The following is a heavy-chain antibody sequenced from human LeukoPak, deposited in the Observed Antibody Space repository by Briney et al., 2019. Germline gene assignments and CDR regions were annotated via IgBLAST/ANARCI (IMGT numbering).Heavy chain of an antibody. V-gene: IGHV3-7*01. D-gene: IGHD6-19*01. Sequence: PGGSLRLSCAASGFTLSSYWLSWVRQAPGKGLEWVANIKHDGSETHYVDSVKGRFTISRDNAKNSLYLQMYSLRAEDSAVYYCARGSGWCDYWGQGTLVTVSS. CDR1: GFTLSSYW. CDR2: IKHDGSET. J-gene: IGHJ4*02. CDR3: ARGSGWCDY.